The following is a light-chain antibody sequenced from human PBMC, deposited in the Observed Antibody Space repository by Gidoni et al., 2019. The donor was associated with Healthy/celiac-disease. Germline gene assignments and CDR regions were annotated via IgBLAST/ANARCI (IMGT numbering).Light chain of an antibody. CDR3: AAWDACLSGVV. Sequence: SVLTQPPSASGTPGQRVTISCSGSSSNIGSNYVYWYQQLPGTAPKLLIYRNNQRPSGVPDRFSGSKSGTSASLASSGRRSEVGADDYCAAWDACLSGVVFGGGPKLTVL. CDR2: RNN. CDR1: SSNIGSNY. J-gene: IGLJ2*01. V-gene: IGLV1-47*01.